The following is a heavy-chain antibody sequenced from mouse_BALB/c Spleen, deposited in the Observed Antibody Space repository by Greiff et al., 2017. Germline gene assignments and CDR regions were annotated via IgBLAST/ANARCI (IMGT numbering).Heavy chain of an antibody. CDR1: GYSITSGYS. J-gene: IGHJ3*01. Sequence: EVKLQESGPDLVKPSQSLSLTCTVTGYSITSGYSWHWIRQFPGNKLEWMGYIHYSGSTNYNPSLKSRISITRDTSKNQFFLQLNSVTTEDTAPYYCARGGYDSAWFAYWGQGTLVTVSA. CDR2: IHYSGST. CDR3: ARGGYDSAWFAY. D-gene: IGHD2-2*01. V-gene: IGHV3-1*02.